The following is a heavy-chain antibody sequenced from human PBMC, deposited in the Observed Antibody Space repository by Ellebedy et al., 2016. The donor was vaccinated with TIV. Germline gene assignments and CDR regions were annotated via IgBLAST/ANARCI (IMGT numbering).Heavy chain of an antibody. D-gene: IGHD1-26*01. V-gene: IGHV3-21*01. J-gene: IGHJ4*02. CDR3: ARHTGATRQFDY. Sequence: SVKGRFTISRDNAKNSLYLQMNSLRAEDTAVYYCARHTGATRQFDYWGQGTLVTVSS.